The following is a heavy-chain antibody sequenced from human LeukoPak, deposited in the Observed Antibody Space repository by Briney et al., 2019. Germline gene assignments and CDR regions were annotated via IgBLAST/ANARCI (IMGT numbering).Heavy chain of an antibody. J-gene: IGHJ3*02. CDR2: INPNSGGT. V-gene: IGHV1-2*02. CDR3: ARVRLVAAAGPAAFDI. Sequence: ASVKVSCKASGYTFTDYYMHWVRQAPGQGLEWMGWINPNSGGTNYAQKFQGRVTMTRDTSISTAYMELSRLRSDDTAVYYCARVRLVAAAGPAAFDIWGQGTMVTVSS. D-gene: IGHD6-13*01. CDR1: GYTFTDYY.